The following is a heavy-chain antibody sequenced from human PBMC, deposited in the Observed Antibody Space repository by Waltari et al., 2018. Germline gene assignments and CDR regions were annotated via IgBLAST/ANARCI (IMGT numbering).Heavy chain of an antibody. CDR3: AKDNWGRPGGIDGFDV. J-gene: IGHJ3*01. D-gene: IGHD7-27*01. V-gene: IGHV3-7*01. CDR2: IRQDGSEK. CDR1: GFTFCSYL. Sequence: EVQLVESGGDLVRPGGSRRRSCEACGFTFCSYLRSWVRQAPGKVLEWVANIRQDGSEKKYLDSVRGRFIISRDNAKNSVYLQMNSLRVEDTALYYCAKDNWGRPGGIDGFDVWGQGTMVTVSS.